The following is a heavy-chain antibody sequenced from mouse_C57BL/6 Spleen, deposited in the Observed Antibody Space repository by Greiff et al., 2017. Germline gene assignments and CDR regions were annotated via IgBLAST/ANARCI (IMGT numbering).Heavy chain of an antibody. CDR2: ISGGGGNT. Sequence: EVQLQESGGGLVKPGGSLKLSCAASGFTFSSYTMSWVRQTPEKRLEWVATISGGGGNTYYPDSVKGRFTISRDNAKNTLYLQMSSLRSEDTALYYCARREDYFDYWGQGTTLTVSS. J-gene: IGHJ2*01. V-gene: IGHV5-9*01. CDR1: GFTFSSYT. CDR3: ARREDYFDY.